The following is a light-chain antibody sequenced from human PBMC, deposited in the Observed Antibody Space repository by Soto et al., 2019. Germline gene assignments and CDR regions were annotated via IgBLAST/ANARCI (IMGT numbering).Light chain of an antibody. CDR3: ETWDRDIRV. CDR1: SGHSTYT. J-gene: IGLJ2*01. V-gene: IGLV4-60*02. CDR2: IEGSGSY. Sequence: QSVLTQSSSASAYLGSSVKLTCTLSSGHSTYTIAWHQQQPGKAPRFLMKIEGSGSYNKGSGIPDRFSGSSSGADRYLTISNLQFEDEADYYCETWDRDIRVFGGGTKLTVL.